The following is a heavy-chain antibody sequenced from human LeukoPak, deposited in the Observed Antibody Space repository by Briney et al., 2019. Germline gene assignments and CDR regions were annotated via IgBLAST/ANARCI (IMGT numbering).Heavy chain of an antibody. CDR2: IKQAGSEI. CDR3: GRAMDV. Sequence: GGSLRLSCAASGFTFGSYWMNWVRQAPGKGLEWVANIKQAGSEIYYVASVKGRFTISRDNAKNSLYLQMNSLRVEDTAVYYCGRAMDVWGQGTTVTVSS. V-gene: IGHV3-7*01. J-gene: IGHJ6*02. CDR1: GFTFGSYW.